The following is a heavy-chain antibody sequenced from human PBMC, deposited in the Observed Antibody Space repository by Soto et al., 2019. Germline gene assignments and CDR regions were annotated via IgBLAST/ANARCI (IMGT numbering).Heavy chain of an antibody. CDR3: ARGELEVFSEGRDRRFVP. Sequence: QVQLVQSGAEVKKPGSSVKVSCKASGGSFSSFAISWVRQATGQGLEWMGGIIPIYGTVNYAQKFRGRVTITADEATSQAYMELSRVRSDDTAVYYCARGELEVFSEGRDRRFVPWCQGTLVSVSS. CDR2: IIPIYGTV. J-gene: IGHJ5*02. D-gene: IGHD3-10*01. V-gene: IGHV1-69*01. CDR1: GGSFSSFA.